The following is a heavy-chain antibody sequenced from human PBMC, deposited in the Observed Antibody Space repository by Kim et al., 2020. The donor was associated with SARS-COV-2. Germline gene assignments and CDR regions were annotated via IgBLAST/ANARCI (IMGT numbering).Heavy chain of an antibody. D-gene: IGHD1-26*01. CDR3: ARDGGSYFSGSLSY. V-gene: IGHV3-74*01. J-gene: IGHJ4*02. Sequence: ADSVTGRFTIARENAKNTLYLQMNSLIVEDTAVYYCARDGGSYFSGSLSYWGQGTPVTVSS.